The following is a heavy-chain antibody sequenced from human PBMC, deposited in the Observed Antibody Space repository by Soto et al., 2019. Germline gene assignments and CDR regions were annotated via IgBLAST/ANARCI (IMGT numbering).Heavy chain of an antibody. J-gene: IGHJ4*02. CDR1: GFTVSTKY. Sequence: GGSLRLSCAASGFTVSTKYMSWVRQAPGKGLEWVSVIYSGGSTFYADSVRGRFTISRDNSKNTVNLQMNSLRAEDTAVYYCARDPWAADYWGQGTLGTVSS. V-gene: IGHV3-66*01. CDR2: IYSGGST. D-gene: IGHD3-16*01. CDR3: ARDPWAADY.